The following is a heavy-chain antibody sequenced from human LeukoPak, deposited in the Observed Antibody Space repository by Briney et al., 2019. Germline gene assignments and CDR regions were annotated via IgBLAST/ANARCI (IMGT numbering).Heavy chain of an antibody. V-gene: IGHV3-15*01. CDR3: TMIQGWGSGSYYVDY. CDR2: IKSNAAGATT. CDR1: GFSFGDHW. J-gene: IGHJ4*02. D-gene: IGHD3-10*01. Sequence: PGRPLRLSCAASGFSFGDHWMGWVRQAPGKGPEWVGRIKSNAAGATTDYAAPVKGRFTISRDDSRHTLYLQMNSLKTEDTAVYYCTMIQGWGSGSYYVDYWGQGTLVTVSS.